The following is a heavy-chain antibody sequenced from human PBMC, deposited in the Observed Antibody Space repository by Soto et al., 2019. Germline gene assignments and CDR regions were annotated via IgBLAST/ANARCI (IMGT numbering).Heavy chain of an antibody. J-gene: IGHJ6*02. CDR2: TSTDGSNT. CDR3: ARGNLDV. CDR1: AFTLSKFV. D-gene: IGHD1-7*01. V-gene: IGHV3-30-3*01. Sequence: QVQVVESGGGVVQPGTSLRLSCAASAFTLSKFVMHWVRQAPGRGLEWVPVTSTDGSNTFYADSVKGRFTISRDNSKNSVYLQMNSLRTEDTAVYYCARGNLDVWGQGTTVTVSS.